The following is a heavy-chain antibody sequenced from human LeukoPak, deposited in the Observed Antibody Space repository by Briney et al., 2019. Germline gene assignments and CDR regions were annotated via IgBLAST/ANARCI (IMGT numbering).Heavy chain of an antibody. Sequence: GGSLRLSCADSGFSFSRYWMSWVRQAPGKGLEWVTNIKQDGSEKNYVESVKGRFTISRDNAKNSLYLQTNSLGAEDTAVYYCARAGQAWFGELGFDQWGQGTLVIVSS. CDR1: GFSFSRYW. V-gene: IGHV3-7*01. CDR2: IKQDGSEK. D-gene: IGHD3-10*01. J-gene: IGHJ4*02. CDR3: ARAGQAWFGELGFDQ.